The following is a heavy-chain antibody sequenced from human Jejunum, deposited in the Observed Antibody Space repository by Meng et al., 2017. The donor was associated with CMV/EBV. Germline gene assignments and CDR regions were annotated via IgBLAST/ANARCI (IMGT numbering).Heavy chain of an antibody. V-gene: IGHV3-30*02. CDR3: AKSVQDSSSGWYDYYYGMDV. J-gene: IGHJ6*02. Sequence: YGMHGVRQATGKGLERVAFRRFDGGKKYYADSVKGRFTISRDDSKNTLHLQRNRLKPEDTGDYYCAKSVQDSSSGWYDYYYGMDVWGQGTTVTVSS. CDR1: YG. D-gene: IGHD6-19*01. CDR2: RRFDGGKK.